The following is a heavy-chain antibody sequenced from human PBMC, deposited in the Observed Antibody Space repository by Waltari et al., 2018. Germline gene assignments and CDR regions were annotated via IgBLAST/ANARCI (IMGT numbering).Heavy chain of an antibody. V-gene: IGHV3-11*06. CDR2: IDSISTYT. D-gene: IGHD3-22*01. CDR1: GFTFSDYS. Sequence: QVQLVESGGGLVKPGGSRRLSCVASGFTFSDYSMGWIRQAPGKGLQWVSYIDSISTYTNYADSVKGRFTISREDAKNSLYLQMDSLKEEDTAVYYCARDGSYGRSGYQTFDSWGQGTLVTVSS. CDR3: ARDGSYGRSGYQTFDS. J-gene: IGHJ4*02.